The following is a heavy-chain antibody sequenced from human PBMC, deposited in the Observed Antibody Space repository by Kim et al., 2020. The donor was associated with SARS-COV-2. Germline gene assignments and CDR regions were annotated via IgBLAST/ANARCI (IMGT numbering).Heavy chain of an antibody. CDR2: ISGSGGST. CDR1: GFTFSSYA. CDR3: AKVVSSWSRKLLYYYGMDV. D-gene: IGHD6-13*01. Sequence: GGSLRLSCAASGFTFSSYAMSWVRQAPGKGLEWVSAISGSGGSTYYADSVKGRFTISRDNSKNTLYLQMNSLRAEDTAVYYCAKVVSSWSRKLLYYYGMDVWGQGTTVTVSS. J-gene: IGHJ6*02. V-gene: IGHV3-23*01.